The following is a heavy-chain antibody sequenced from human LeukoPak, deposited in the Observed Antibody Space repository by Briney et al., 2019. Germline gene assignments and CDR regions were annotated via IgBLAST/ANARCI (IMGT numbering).Heavy chain of an antibody. D-gene: IGHD6-19*01. CDR1: GFTFSGCE. Sequence: GGSLRLSCAISGFTFSGCELTWVRQAPGKGLVEVAIITPDGATTTYADSVKGRFTNSRDNAKNTLYLQMDSLRAEDTAVYYCVRDLEWQWLAWGQGTLVTVSS. CDR3: VRDLEWQWLA. CDR2: ITPDGATT. V-gene: IGHV3-74*03. J-gene: IGHJ5*02.